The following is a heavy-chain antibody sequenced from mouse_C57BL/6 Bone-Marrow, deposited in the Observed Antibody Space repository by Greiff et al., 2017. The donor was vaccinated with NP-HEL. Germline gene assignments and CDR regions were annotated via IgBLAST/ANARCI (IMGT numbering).Heavy chain of an antibody. V-gene: IGHV1-69*01. J-gene: IGHJ2*01. CDR3: ARWGYGSSYSFYYFDY. D-gene: IGHD1-1*01. CDR2: IDPSDSYT. CDR1: GYTFTSYW. Sequence: VQLQQSGAELVMPGASVKLSCKASGYTFTSYWMHWVKQRPGQGLEWIGEIDPSDSYTNYNQKFKGKSTLTVDKSSSTACMQLSSLTSEDSAVYYCARWGYGSSYSFYYFDYWGQGTTLTVSS.